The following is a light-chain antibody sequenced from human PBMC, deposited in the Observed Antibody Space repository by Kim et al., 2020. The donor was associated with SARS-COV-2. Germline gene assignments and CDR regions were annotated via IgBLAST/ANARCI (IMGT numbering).Light chain of an antibody. CDR1: QTISTW. CDR3: QHYIRFPYT. V-gene: IGKV1-5*03. Sequence: SASVGDRVTITCLDSQTISTWLAWYQQKPGKAPKLLLYLASTLESGVPSRFSGSGSGTEFTLTIDSLQPDDFATYYCQHYIRFPYTFGQGTKLEI. CDR2: LAS. J-gene: IGKJ2*01.